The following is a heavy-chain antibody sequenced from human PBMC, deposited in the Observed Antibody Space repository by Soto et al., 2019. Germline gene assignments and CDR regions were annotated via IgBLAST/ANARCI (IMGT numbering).Heavy chain of an antibody. D-gene: IGHD2-15*01. CDR3: ARERGGYSSDF. CDR1: GFTFSSYS. Sequence: GGSLRLSCAASGFTFSSYSMNWVRQVPGKGLEWVSYISSSSGTIYYADSVKGRFTISRDNAKNSLYLQMNSLRAEDTAVYYCARERGGYSSDFWGQGTLVTVSS. V-gene: IGHV3-48*01. CDR2: ISSSSGTI. J-gene: IGHJ4*02.